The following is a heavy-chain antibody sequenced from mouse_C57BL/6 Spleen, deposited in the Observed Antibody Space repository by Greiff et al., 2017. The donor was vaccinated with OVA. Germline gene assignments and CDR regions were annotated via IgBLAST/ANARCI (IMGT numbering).Heavy chain of an antibody. CDR3: AREGGGYDDGYFDD. CDR2: IYPGDGDT. D-gene: IGHD2-2*01. J-gene: IGHJ2*01. V-gene: IGHV1-82*01. Sequence: QVQLQQSGPELVKPGASVKISCKASGYAFSSSWMNWVKQRPGKGLEWIGRIYPGDGDTNYNGKFKGKATLTADKSSSTAYMQLSSLTSEDSAVYFCAREGGGYDDGYFDDWGQGTTLTVSS. CDR1: GYAFSSSW.